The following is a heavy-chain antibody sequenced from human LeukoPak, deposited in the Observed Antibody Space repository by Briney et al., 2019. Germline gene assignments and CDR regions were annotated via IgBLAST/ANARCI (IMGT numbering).Heavy chain of an antibody. V-gene: IGHV3-66*01. J-gene: IGHJ4*02. CDR1: GFTFSSYW. CDR2: IYSGGST. Sequence: GGSLGLSCAASGFTFSSYWMSWVRRAPGKGLDWVSLIYSGGSTYYADSVKGRFTISRDNSKNTLYLQMNSLRAEDTAVYYCAKDGPNFLTWGQGTLVTVSS. CDR3: AKDGPNFLT. D-gene: IGHD2/OR15-2a*01.